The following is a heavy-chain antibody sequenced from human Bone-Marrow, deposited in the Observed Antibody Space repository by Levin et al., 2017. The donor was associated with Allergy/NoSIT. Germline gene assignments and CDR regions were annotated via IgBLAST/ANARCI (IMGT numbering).Heavy chain of an antibody. D-gene: IGHD3-9*01. Sequence: PSETLSLTCAASEFTLSSYTMSWVRQAPGKGLEWVSSIRRSVSSTFYADSVKGRFTISRDDSKNTLSLQMNSLRAEDTAVYYCANLPTYYNTLSGYYNAYWGQGTLVTVSS. CDR2: IRRSVSST. V-gene: IGHV3-23*01. CDR1: EFTLSSYT. J-gene: IGHJ4*02. CDR3: ANLPTYYNTLSGYYNAY.